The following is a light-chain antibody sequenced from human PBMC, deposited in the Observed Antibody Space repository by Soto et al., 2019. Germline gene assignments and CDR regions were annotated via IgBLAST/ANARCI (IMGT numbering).Light chain of an antibody. Sequence: AIQLTQSPSSLSASVGDRVTITCRASQTISRTLAWFQQKPGKAPYLLIYDASSLESGVPSRFSGSGSGTDFNLTISSLQPEDFATYYCPQFNSYPLTFGGGTKVEI. CDR3: PQFNSYPLT. J-gene: IGKJ4*01. CDR2: DAS. V-gene: IGKV1-13*02. CDR1: QTISRT.